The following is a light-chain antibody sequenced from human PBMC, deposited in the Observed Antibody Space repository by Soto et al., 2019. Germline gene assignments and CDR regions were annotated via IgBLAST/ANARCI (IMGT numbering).Light chain of an antibody. V-gene: IGKV1-5*01. J-gene: IGKJ1*01. Sequence: DIPLTQSPSPLSASVGDRVTITCRASQRIATWLAWYQHQPGSAPKLLIYGASTLQSGVPSRFSGSGSGAEFTLTIDNLQPEDFATYYCQQYHLYWTFGPGTKVDI. CDR2: GAS. CDR1: QRIATW. CDR3: QQYHLYWT.